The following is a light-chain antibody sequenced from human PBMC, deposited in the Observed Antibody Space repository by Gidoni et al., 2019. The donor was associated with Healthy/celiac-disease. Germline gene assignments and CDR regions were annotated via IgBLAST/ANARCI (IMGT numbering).Light chain of an antibody. J-gene: IGKJ2*01. V-gene: IGKV1-39*01. CDR1: QSISSY. Sequence: IQMTQSPSSLSASVGDRVTITCLAGQSISSYLNWYQQKPGKATKLLIYAASSLHSVVPSRFSGSGSGTDFTLTISSLQPEDFATYYCQQSYSTPPYTFGQGTKLEIK. CDR3: QQSYSTPPYT. CDR2: AAS.